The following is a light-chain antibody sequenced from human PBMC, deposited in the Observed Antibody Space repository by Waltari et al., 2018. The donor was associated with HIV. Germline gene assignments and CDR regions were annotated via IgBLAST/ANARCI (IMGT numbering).Light chain of an antibody. Sequence: DIVMTQSPDSLAVSLGERATINCKSSQSVLYSSDNKNYLAWYQQKPGQPPKLLIYWASTRESGVPDRFSGSGSGTDFTLTISSLQAEDVAVYHCQQYYSTLALTFGGGTKVEIK. V-gene: IGKV4-1*01. CDR3: QQYYSTLALT. CDR2: WAS. CDR1: QSVLYSSDNKNY. J-gene: IGKJ4*01.